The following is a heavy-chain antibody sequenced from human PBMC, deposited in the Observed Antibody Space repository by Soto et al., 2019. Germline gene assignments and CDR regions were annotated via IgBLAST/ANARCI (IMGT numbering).Heavy chain of an antibody. CDR3: ARVRGRLLRFDP. CDR2: IYYSGST. CDR1: GGSISSGDYY. D-gene: IGHD2-15*01. J-gene: IGHJ5*02. Sequence: SETLSLTCTVSGGSISSGDYYWSWIRQPPGKGLEWIGYIYYSGSTNYNPSLKSRVTISVDTSKNQFSLKLSSVTAADTAVYYCARVRGRLLRFDPSGQGTLVTVSS. V-gene: IGHV4-30-4*01.